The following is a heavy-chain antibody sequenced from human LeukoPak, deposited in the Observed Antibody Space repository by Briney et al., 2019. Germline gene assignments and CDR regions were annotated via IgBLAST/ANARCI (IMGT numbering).Heavy chain of an antibody. CDR3: AKDQYGGNPQYYFDY. Sequence: GGSLRLSCAASGFTFSSYAMSWVRQAPGKGLDWVSAISGSGGKTYYADSVKGRFTISRDNSKNTLDLQMNSLRAEDTAVYYCAKDQYGGNPQYYFDYWGQGTLVTVSS. V-gene: IGHV3-23*01. CDR2: ISGSGGKT. CDR1: GFTFSSYA. J-gene: IGHJ4*02. D-gene: IGHD4-23*01.